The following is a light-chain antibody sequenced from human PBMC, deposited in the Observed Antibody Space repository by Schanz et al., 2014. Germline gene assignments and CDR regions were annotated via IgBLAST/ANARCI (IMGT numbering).Light chain of an antibody. CDR1: SSDVGGYNY. V-gene: IGLV2-14*03. CDR3: ASYTSTSIVV. Sequence: QSSLTQPASVSGSPGQSITISCTGTSSDVGGYNYVSWYQQHPGKAPKLMIYDVNNRPSGVSNRFSGSKSGNTASLTISGLQAEDVADFYCASYTSTSIVVFGGGTKLTVL. CDR2: DVN. J-gene: IGLJ2*01.